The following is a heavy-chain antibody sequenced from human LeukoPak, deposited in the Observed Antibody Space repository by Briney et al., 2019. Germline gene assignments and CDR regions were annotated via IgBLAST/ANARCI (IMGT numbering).Heavy chain of an antibody. D-gene: IGHD3-22*01. J-gene: IGHJ4*02. Sequence: GGSLRLSCAASGFTFSNAWMSWVRQAPGKGLEWVGRIKSKTDGGTTDYAAPVKGRFTISRDDSKNTLYLQMNSLKTEDTAVYYCTTGSYDSSGYYYFDYWGQRTLVTVSS. CDR1: GFTFSNAW. CDR3: TTGSYDSSGYYYFDY. V-gene: IGHV3-15*01. CDR2: IKSKTDGGTT.